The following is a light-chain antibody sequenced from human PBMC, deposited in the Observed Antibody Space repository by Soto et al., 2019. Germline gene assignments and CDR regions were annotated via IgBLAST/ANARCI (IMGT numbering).Light chain of an antibody. CDR3: QQSYSTPLYT. J-gene: IGKJ2*01. CDR1: QSISSY. Sequence: DIQMTQSPSSLSASVGDRVTITCRASQSISSYLNWYQQKPGKAPKLLIYAASSLQSGVPSRFSGSESGTDFTLTIISLQPEDFATYYCQQSYSTPLYTFGQGTK. CDR2: AAS. V-gene: IGKV1-39*01.